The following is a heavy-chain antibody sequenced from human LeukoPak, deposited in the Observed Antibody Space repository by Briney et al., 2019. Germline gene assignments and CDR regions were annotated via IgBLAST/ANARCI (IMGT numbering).Heavy chain of an antibody. CDR2: INHSGST. CDR3: ARGTRADSSSSHYFDY. J-gene: IGHJ4*02. V-gene: IGHV4-38-2*02. D-gene: IGHD6-13*01. Sequence: SETLSLTCTVSGYSISSGYFWSWIRQPPGKGLEWIGEINHSGSTNYNPSLKSRVTTSVDTSKNQFSLKLSSVTAADTAVYYCARGTRADSSSSHYFDYWGQGTLVTVSS. CDR1: GYSISSGYF.